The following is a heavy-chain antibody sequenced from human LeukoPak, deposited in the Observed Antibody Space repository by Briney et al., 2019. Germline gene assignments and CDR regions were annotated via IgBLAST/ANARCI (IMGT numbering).Heavy chain of an antibody. V-gene: IGHV1-69*13. CDR2: ITPMFGTS. CDR3: ARDSSEFRSLLFH. Sequence: GASVKVSCKASGGTFSRHSISWVRQGPGQGLEWMGGITPMFGTSNYAQKFQGRVTITADESTSTAYMQLSSLRSEDTAVYYCARDSSEFRSLLFHWGQGTLVTVSS. J-gene: IGHJ1*01. D-gene: IGHD1-14*01. CDR1: GGTFSRHS.